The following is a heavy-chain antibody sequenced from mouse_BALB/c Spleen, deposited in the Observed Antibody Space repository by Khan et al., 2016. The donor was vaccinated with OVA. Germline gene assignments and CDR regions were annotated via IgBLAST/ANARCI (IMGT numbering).Heavy chain of an antibody. V-gene: IGHV5-17*02. CDR3: ARSYFYGYYFDQ. CDR2: ISGDSYTI. CDR1: GFTFSSFG. J-gene: IGHJ2*01. D-gene: IGHD1-1*01. Sequence: EVQLVESGGGLVQPGGSRKLSCVASGFTFSSFGMHWVRQAPEKGLEWVAYISGDSYTIYYTDTVKGRFTISRDNPKNTRFLQMTSRRSEDMAMYYCARSYFYGYYFDQWGQGTTLTVSS.